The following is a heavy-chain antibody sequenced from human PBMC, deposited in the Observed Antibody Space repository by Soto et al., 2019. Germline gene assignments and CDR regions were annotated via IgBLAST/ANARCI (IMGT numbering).Heavy chain of an antibody. D-gene: IGHD3-3*01. Sequence: SETLSLTCTVSGGSISTYYWTWIRQPAGKGLEWIGRIYSSGSTKYNPSLQSRVTMSLDTSNNQFSLRLTSVTAADTAVYYCARGQRFSDWFDPWGQGTLVTVSS. V-gene: IGHV4-4*07. J-gene: IGHJ5*02. CDR2: IYSSGST. CDR3: ARGQRFSDWFDP. CDR1: GGSISTYY.